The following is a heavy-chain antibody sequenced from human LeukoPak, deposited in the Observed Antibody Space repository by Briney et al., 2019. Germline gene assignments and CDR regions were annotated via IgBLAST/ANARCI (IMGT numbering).Heavy chain of an antibody. CDR3: ARDMRIAVAGSMDV. CDR1: GFTFSSYA. V-gene: IGHV3-30*04. J-gene: IGHJ6*04. CDR2: ISYDGSNK. D-gene: IGHD6-19*01. Sequence: GGSLRLSCAASGFTFSSYAMHWVRQAPGKGLEWVAVISYDGSNKYYADSVKGRFTISRDNSKNTLYLQMNSLRAEDTAVYYCARDMRIAVAGSMDVWGKGTTVTVSS.